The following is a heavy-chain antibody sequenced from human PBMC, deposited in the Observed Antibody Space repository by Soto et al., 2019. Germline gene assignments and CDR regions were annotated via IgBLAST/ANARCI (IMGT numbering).Heavy chain of an antibody. CDR3: ATATKTKVTTAFDP. V-gene: IGHV3-23*01. CDR1: GFTFSNYA. CDR2: LSGSGGST. D-gene: IGHD4-17*01. J-gene: IGHJ5*02. Sequence: EVQLLESGGGLVQPGGSLRLSCAASGFTFSNYAMTWVRQAPGKGLEWVSTLSGSGGSTYYADSVKGRFTISRDNSKNTLYLQMNSLRAEDTARYYCATATKTKVTTAFDPWGQGTLVTVSS.